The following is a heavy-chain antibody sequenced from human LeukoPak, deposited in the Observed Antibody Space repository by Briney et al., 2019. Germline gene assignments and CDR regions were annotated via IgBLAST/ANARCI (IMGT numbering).Heavy chain of an antibody. D-gene: IGHD3-3*01. CDR1: GFTFDDYT. V-gene: IGHV3-9*01. Sequence: GGSLRLSCAASGFTFDDYTMHWVRQAPGKGLEWVSGISWNSGSIGYADSVKGRFTISRDNAKNSLYLQMNSLRAEDTALYYCAKAESGPSFLFDYWGQGTLVTVSS. CDR2: ISWNSGSI. CDR3: AKAESGPSFLFDY. J-gene: IGHJ4*02.